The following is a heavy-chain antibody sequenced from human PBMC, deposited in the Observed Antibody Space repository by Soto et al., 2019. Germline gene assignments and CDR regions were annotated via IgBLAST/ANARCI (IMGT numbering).Heavy chain of an antibody. Sequence: SQTLSLTCAISGDSVSSNSAAWNWIRQSPSRGLEWLGRTYYRSKWYNDYAVSVKSRITINPDTSKNQFSLQLNSVTPEDTAVYYCARDGARLSDDHSRGGYTCRYYYYGMYGCGKGNTVTVYS. V-gene: IGHV6-1*01. D-gene: IGHD6-19*01. CDR3: ARDGARLSDDHSRGGYTCRYYYYGMYG. CDR1: GDSVSSNSAA. CDR2: TYYRSKWYN. J-gene: IGHJ6*04.